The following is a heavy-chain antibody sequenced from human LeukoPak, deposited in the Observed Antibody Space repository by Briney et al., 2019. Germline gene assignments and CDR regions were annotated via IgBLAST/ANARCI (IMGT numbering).Heavy chain of an antibody. CDR1: GYTFTTYA. D-gene: IGHD2-2*01. CDR3: ARDSSLDTFDV. V-gene: IGHV1-3*01. Sequence: ASVKVSCKASGYTFTTYAMHWVRQAPGQRLEWMGWNSPGNDNTKYSQKFQGRVTIMRDTSASTAYMELSSLGSEDTAVYYCARDSSLDTFDVWGQGTMVTVSS. J-gene: IGHJ3*01. CDR2: NSPGNDNT.